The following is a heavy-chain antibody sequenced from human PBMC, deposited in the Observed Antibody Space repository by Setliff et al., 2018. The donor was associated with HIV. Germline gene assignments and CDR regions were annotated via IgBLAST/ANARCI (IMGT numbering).Heavy chain of an antibody. CDR2: ITWNGAIV. V-gene: IGHV3-9*01. J-gene: IGHJ3*02. CDR1: GLTFDDYG. CDR3: AREPKEALYAFDI. Sequence: LRLSCVLFGLTFDDYGMHWVRQAPGKGLEWVASITWNGAIVAHADSVRGRFTISRDSSKNTLYLEMHNLRADDTAVYFCAREPKEALYAFDIWGPGTMVTVSS.